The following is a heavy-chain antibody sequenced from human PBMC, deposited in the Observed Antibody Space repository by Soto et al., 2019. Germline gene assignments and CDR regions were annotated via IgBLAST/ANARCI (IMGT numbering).Heavy chain of an antibody. D-gene: IGHD3-10*01. Sequence: GGSLRLSCAASGFTFSSYGMHWVRQAPGKGLEWVAVISYDGSNKYYADSVKGRFTISRDNSKNTLYLQMNSLRAEDTAVYYCAKDVSGSGSYSSYQIYYYYGMDVWGQGTTVTVS. CDR3: AKDVSGSGSYSSYQIYYYYGMDV. J-gene: IGHJ6*02. V-gene: IGHV3-30*18. CDR2: ISYDGSNK. CDR1: GFTFSSYG.